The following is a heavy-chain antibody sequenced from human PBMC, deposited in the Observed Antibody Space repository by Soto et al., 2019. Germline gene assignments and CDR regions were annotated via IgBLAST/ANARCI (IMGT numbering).Heavy chain of an antibody. CDR3: ARDRRIAAAGLDYYYYYGMDV. CDR2: IYSGGST. Sequence: GGSLRLSCAASGFTVSSNYMSWVRQAPGKGLEWVSVIYSGGSTYYADSVKGRFTISRDNSKNTLYLQMNSLRAEDTAVYYCARDRRIAAAGLDYYYYYGMDVWGQGTTVTVSS. V-gene: IGHV3-53*01. CDR1: GFTVSSNY. D-gene: IGHD6-13*01. J-gene: IGHJ6*02.